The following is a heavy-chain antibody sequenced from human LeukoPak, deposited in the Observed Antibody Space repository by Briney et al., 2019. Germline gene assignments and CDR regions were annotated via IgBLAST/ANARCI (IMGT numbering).Heavy chain of an antibody. CDR1: GFTFSSYS. V-gene: IGHV3-21*01. Sequence: GGSLRLSCAASGFTFSSYSMNWVRQAPGKGLEWVSSISGSSSYIYYADSVKGRFTISRDNAKNSLYLQMDSLRAEDTAVYYCARVGGHYDILTGYYSLYYFDYWGQGTLVTVSS. J-gene: IGHJ4*02. CDR3: ARVGGHYDILTGYYSLYYFDY. CDR2: ISGSSSYI. D-gene: IGHD3-9*01.